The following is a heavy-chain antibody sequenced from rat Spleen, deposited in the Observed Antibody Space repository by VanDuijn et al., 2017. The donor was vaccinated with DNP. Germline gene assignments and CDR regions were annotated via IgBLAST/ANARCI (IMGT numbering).Heavy chain of an antibody. J-gene: IGHJ4*01. CDR1: GFTFSDYN. CDR3: TTFEGTNA. Sequence: EVQLVESGGGLVQSGRSLKVSCAASGFTFSDYNMAWVRQAPKKGLEWVATITYDGSKTYYQDSVKGRFTISRDKAKSTLYLQMDSQRSEDTATSYCTTFEGTNAWGQGTSVTVSS. D-gene: IGHD1-11*01. CDR2: ITYDGSKT. V-gene: IGHV5S10*01.